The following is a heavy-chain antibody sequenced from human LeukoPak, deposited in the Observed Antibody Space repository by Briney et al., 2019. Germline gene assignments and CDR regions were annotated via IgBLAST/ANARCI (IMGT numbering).Heavy chain of an antibody. CDR3: ARSSGYSSGGGLDFDY. J-gene: IGHJ4*02. V-gene: IGHV3-23*01. CDR1: GFTFSSYA. Sequence: GGSLRLSCAASGFTFSSYAMSWVRQAPGKGLEWVSAISGSGGNAYYADSVKGRFTISRDNSKNTLYLQMNSLRAEDTAVYYCARSSGYSSGGGLDFDYWGQGTLVTVSS. D-gene: IGHD6-19*01. CDR2: ISGSGGNA.